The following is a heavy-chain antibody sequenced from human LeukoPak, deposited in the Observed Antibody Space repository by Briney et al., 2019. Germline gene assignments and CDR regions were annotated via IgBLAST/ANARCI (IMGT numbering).Heavy chain of an antibody. D-gene: IGHD6-13*01. CDR2: ISGSGTNT. CDR3: ARGKAAIGSRTAFDY. J-gene: IGHJ4*02. V-gene: IGHV3-23*01. CDR1: GVRVRSFA. Sequence: GGTLRLCCAACGVRVRSFALSWVRQAPGKGLEWVSAISGSGTNTYYADSVKGRFTISRDNSENTLYMQVNSLKAEDTAIYFCARGKAAIGSRTAFDYWGQGTLVTVSS.